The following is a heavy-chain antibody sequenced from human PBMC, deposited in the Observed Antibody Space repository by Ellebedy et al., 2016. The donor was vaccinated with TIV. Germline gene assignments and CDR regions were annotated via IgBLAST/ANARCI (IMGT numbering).Heavy chain of an antibody. CDR3: ARVLYMDV. V-gene: IGHV1-46*01. J-gene: IGHJ6*03. CDR1: GYTFSGYH. CDR2: INPSGGST. Sequence: ASVKVSCKASGYTFSGYHMHWVRQAPGQGLEWMGIINPSGGSTTYAQKFQGRVTMTRDTSTRTVYMEVSSLKSEDTAVYYCARVLYMDVWGRGTTVTASS.